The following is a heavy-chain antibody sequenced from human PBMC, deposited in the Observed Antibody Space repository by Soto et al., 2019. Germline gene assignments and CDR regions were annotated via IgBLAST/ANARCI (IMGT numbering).Heavy chain of an antibody. D-gene: IGHD6-6*01. CDR1: GGTFSSYA. V-gene: IGHV1-69*06. CDR3: AMEAEGQLGLYGMDV. Sequence: QVQLVQSGAEVKKPGSSVKVSCKASGGTFSSYAISWVRQAPGQGLEWMGGIIPIFGTANYAQKFQGRVTITADKSTRIAYMGRSTKRSAHTAVDYCAMEAEGQLGLYGMDVWGQGTTVTVSS. J-gene: IGHJ6*02. CDR2: IIPIFGTA.